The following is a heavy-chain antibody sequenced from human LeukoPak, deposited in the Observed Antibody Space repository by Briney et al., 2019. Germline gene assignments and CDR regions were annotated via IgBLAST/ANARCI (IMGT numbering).Heavy chain of an antibody. CDR2: IKSKTDGGTT. J-gene: IGHJ4*02. D-gene: IGHD3-9*01. CDR3: AKRRPVIRASFDY. V-gene: IGHV3-15*01. CDR1: GFSFRNAW. Sequence: GGSLRLSCAASGFSFRNAWMSWVRQAPGKGLEWVGRIKSKTDGGTTDYAAPVKGRFTISRDDSKNTLYLQMNSLRVEDTAVYYCAKRRPVIRASFDYWGQGTLVTVSS.